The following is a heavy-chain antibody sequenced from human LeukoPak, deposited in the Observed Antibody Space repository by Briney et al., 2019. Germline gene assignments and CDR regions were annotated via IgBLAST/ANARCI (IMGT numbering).Heavy chain of an antibody. CDR3: AKDVLVVCDAFDI. V-gene: IGHV3-23*01. CDR2: ISGSGGST. Sequence: GGSLRLSCAASGFTFSNYAMSWVRQAPGKGLEWVSAISGSGGSTYYADSVKGRFTISRDNSKNTLYLQMNSLRAEDTAVYYCAKDVLVVCDAFDIWGQGTMVTVSS. D-gene: IGHD2-2*01. J-gene: IGHJ3*02. CDR1: GFTFSNYA.